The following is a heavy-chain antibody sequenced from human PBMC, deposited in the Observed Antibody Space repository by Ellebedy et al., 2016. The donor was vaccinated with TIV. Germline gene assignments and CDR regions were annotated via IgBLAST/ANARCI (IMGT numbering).Heavy chain of an antibody. J-gene: IGHJ3*02. CDR1: GFSFRSYW. Sequence: GGSLRLSCAASGFSFRSYWMSWVRQAPGKGLEWVANIKQDGSEKYYVDSVKGRFTISRDNAKNSLYLQMNSLRAEDTAVYYCATDGSYGDYRSPTHAFVMWGQGTMVAVSS. CDR2: IKQDGSEK. CDR3: ATDGSYGDYRSPTHAFVM. D-gene: IGHD4-17*01. V-gene: IGHV3-7*01.